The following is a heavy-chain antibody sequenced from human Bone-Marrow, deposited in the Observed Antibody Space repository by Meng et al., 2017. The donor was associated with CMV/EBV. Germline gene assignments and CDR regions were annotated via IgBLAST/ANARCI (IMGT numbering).Heavy chain of an antibody. CDR2: IRYDGSNK. CDR1: GFTFSSYG. D-gene: IGHD3-3*01. CDR3: AKEGAKVGRFLEWAYNYYGMDV. V-gene: IGHV3-30*02. J-gene: IGHJ6*02. Sequence: GESLKISWAASGFTFSSYGMHWVRQAPGRGLEWVAFIRYDGSNKYYADSVKGRFTISRDNSKNTLYLQMNSLRAEDTALYYCAKEGAKVGRFLEWAYNYYGMDVWGQGTTVTVSS.